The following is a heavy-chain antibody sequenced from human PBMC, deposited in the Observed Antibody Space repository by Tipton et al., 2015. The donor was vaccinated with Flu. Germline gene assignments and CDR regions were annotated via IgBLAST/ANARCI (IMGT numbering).Heavy chain of an antibody. V-gene: IGHV4-34*01. CDR3: ARRRDGYNCFDY. CDR1: VGSFSGYY. J-gene: IGHJ4*02. CDR2: INHSGST. D-gene: IGHD5-24*01. Sequence: TLSLTCAVYVGSFSGYYWSWIRQPPGKGLEWIGDINHSGSTQYNPSLKSRVTLSVDTSKNQFSLKLSSVTAADTAVYYCARRRDGYNCFDYWGQGILVTVSS.